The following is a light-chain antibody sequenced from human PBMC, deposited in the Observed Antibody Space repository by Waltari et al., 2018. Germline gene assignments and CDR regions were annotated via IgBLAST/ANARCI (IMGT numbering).Light chain of an antibody. CDR2: DAS. J-gene: IGKJ5*01. CDR3: QQRSNWPIT. CDR1: QSVSSY. Sequence: EIVLTQSPATLSLSPGERVTLSCRASQSVSSYLAWYQQKPGQAPRLLIYDASNRATGIPARVSGSGSGTDFTLTISSLEPEDFAVYYCQQRSNWPITFGQGTRLEIK. V-gene: IGKV3-11*01.